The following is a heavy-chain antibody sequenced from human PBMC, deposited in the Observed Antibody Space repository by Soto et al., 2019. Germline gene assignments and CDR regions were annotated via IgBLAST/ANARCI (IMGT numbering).Heavy chain of an antibody. D-gene: IGHD3-3*01. V-gene: IGHV1-69*08. CDR2: IIPILGIA. CDR3: AREKDVLPFLEGSSFGKKNWFDP. Sequence: QVQLVQSGAEVKKPGSSVKVSCKASGGTFSSYTISWVRQAPGQGLEWMGRIIPILGIANYAQKFQGRVKITAEKSTSRAYMVLSSLRSEDTGVYYCAREKDVLPFLEGSSFGKKNWFDPWGQGTLVTVSS. J-gene: IGHJ5*02. CDR1: GGTFSSYT.